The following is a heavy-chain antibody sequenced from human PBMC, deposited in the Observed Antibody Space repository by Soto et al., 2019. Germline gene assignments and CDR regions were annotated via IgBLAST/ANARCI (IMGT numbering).Heavy chain of an antibody. CDR2: ISGYNGDT. D-gene: IGHD2-8*01. Sequence: QGQLVQSGAEVKKPGASVKVSCKASGYTFTRYGISWVRQAPGQGLEWMGWISGYNGDTQYAQKFQGRVTMTVDTSTTTAYMELRSLTSDDRAVYYCATNGQPPYYYYGMDVWGQGTTVTVSS. CDR3: ATNGQPPYYYYGMDV. V-gene: IGHV1-18*01. J-gene: IGHJ6*02. CDR1: GYTFTRYG.